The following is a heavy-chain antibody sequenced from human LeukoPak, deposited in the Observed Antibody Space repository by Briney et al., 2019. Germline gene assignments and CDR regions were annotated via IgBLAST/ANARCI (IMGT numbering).Heavy chain of an antibody. J-gene: IGHJ4*02. CDR1: GYSINTGYT. V-gene: IGHV4-38-2*02. Sequence: PSETLSLTCTVSGYSINTGYTWSWLRQPPGQGLEWIATASHNGNTYYHPSLKSRVSISVDRSNNQLSLTVTSVTAADTALYYCARGSNGWPHFDYWGPGSQVTVSS. CDR2: ASHNGNT. CDR3: ARGSNGWPHFDY. D-gene: IGHD6-19*01.